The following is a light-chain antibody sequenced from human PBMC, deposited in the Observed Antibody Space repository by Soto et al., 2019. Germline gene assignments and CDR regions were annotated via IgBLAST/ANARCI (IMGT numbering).Light chain of an antibody. CDR1: QSVSNK. CDR2: GAS. Sequence: EIVMTQSPATLSVSPGERATLSCRASQSVSNKVAWCQQKPGQAPRLLIMGASTRATGIPDRFSGSGSGTEFTLTISSLQSEDFAVYYCQQHSNWPPWAFGQGTKVDIK. V-gene: IGKV3-15*01. J-gene: IGKJ1*01. CDR3: QQHSNWPPWA.